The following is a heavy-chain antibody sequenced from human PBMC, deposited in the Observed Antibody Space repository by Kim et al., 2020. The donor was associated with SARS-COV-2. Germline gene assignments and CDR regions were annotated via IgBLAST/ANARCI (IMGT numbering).Heavy chain of an antibody. J-gene: IGHJ3*01. Sequence: SETLSLTCIVSGGSISSSNYYWGWIRQHPGKGLEWIANIFYSGSTYYNPSLKSRLTISVDTSKNQFSLKLTSVTAADTAMYYCARRIRLAGDFCARGT. CDR2: IFYSGST. CDR3: ARRIRLAGDF. V-gene: IGHV4-39*07. D-gene: IGHD2-21*02. CDR1: GGSISSSNYY.